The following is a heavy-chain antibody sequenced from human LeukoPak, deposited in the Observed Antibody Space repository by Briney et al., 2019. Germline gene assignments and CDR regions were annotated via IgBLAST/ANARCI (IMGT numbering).Heavy chain of an antibody. J-gene: IGHJ4*02. V-gene: IGHV4-4*07. D-gene: IGHD3-10*01. CDR1: GGSIGSYY. CDR2: IHSSGGT. Sequence: SETLSLTCTVSGGSIGSYYWSWIRQPAGKGLEWIGRIHSSGGTNYNPSIKSRVTMSLDTCKNQFSLKVDSVTAADTAIYYCAREAVDYGSGSHDYWGQGTLVAVSS. CDR3: AREAVDYGSGSHDY.